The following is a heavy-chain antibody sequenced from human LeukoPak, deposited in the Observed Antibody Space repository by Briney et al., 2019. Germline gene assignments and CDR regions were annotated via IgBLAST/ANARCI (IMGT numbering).Heavy chain of an antibody. J-gene: IGHJ5*02. CDR1: GGSINSYY. Sequence: PSETLSLTCTASGGSINSYYWSWIRQPPGKGLEWIGYIYYSGSTNNNPSLMSRVTISVATSKNQFSLKLISVTAADTAVYYCAGAPRIPDGFDPWGQGTLVTVSS. CDR2: IYYSGST. CDR3: AGAPRIPDGFDP. V-gene: IGHV4-59*01. D-gene: IGHD2-21*01.